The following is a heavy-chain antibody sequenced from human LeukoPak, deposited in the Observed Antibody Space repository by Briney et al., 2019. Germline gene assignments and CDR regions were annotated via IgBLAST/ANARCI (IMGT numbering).Heavy chain of an antibody. CDR1: GGSISSSDYY. V-gene: IGHV4-61*05. D-gene: IGHD2-8*01. J-gene: IGHJ4*02. Sequence: SETLSLTCTVSGGSISSSDYYWGWIRQPPGKGLKWIGYIYYSGSTNYNPSLKSRVTISVDTSKNQFSLKLSSVTAADTAVYYCARRVSSELDYWGQGTLVTVSS. CDR2: IYYSGST. CDR3: ARRVSSELDY.